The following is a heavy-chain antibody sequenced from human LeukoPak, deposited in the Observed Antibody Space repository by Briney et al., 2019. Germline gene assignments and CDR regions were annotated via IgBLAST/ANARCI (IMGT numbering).Heavy chain of an antibody. J-gene: IGHJ4*02. CDR3: AGSSGTGTFSY. CDR2: VYYGRSP. Sequence: PSETLSLTCTVSGDSISRSTYYWAWIRQPPGKGLEWIGSVYYGRSPYFNPSLESRATISVDTPKSHFSLKMSSVTAADTAVYYCAGSSGTGTFSYWGQGTLVTVSS. D-gene: IGHD6-25*01. V-gene: IGHV4-39*02. CDR1: GDSISRSTYY.